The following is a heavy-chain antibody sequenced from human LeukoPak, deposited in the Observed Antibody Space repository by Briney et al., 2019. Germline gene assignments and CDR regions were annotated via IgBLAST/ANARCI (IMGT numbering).Heavy chain of an antibody. J-gene: IGHJ4*02. CDR1: GFTFSSYA. CDR3: AKVVALGLGPYCSSTSCYPDY. V-gene: IGHV3-23*01. D-gene: IGHD2-2*01. CDR2: ISGSVGST. Sequence: PGGSLRLSCAASGFTFSSYAMSWVRQAPGKGLEWVSDISGSVGSTYYADSVKGRFTISRDNFKNTLFLQMYSPRAEDTAVYYCAKVVALGLGPYCSSTSCYPDYWGQGTLVTVSS.